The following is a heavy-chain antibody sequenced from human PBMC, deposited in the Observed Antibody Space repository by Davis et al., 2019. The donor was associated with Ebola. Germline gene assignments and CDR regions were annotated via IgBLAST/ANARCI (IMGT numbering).Heavy chain of an antibody. CDR2: IYSGGTT. D-gene: IGHD6-13*01. J-gene: IGHJ6*02. CDR1: GFDVTSYY. Sequence: GESLKISCAASGFDVTSYYMSWVRQAPGKGLEWLSVIYSGGTTYYADSVKGRFTISRDNAKNSLYLQMNSLRAEDTAVYYCARDNSWTTAGTEYYYYGMDVWGQGTTVTVSS. V-gene: IGHV3-53*01. CDR3: ARDNSWTTAGTEYYYYGMDV.